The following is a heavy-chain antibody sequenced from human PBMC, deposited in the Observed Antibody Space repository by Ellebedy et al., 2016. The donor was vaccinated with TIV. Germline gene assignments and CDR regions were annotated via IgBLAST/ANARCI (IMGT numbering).Heavy chain of an antibody. Sequence: ASVKVSCKASGYTFTDYYMHWVRQAPGQGLEWMGWINPNSGGTNYAQKFQGWVTVTRDTSISTVYMELSRLRSDDTAVYYCARAFTQQQLTKDRVLRWHYGMDVWGQGTTVTVSS. CDR3: ARAFTQQQLTKDRVLRWHYGMDV. D-gene: IGHD6-13*01. J-gene: IGHJ6*02. CDR1: GYTFTDYY. V-gene: IGHV1-2*04. CDR2: INPNSGGT.